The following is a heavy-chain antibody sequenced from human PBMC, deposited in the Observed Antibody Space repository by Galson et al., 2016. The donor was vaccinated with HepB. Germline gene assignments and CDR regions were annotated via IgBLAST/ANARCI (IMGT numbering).Heavy chain of an antibody. J-gene: IGHJ6*02. CDR1: GFSLSNNRMG. Sequence: PALVKPTQTLTLTCTVSGFSLSNNRMGVSWIRQPPGKALEWLAHIFSNDEKSYNTSLKSRLTISKDTSKSQVVLTMTNMDPVDTATYYCARNNYYYYAMDVWGQGTTVTVSS. CDR2: IFSNDEK. CDR3: ARNNYYYYAMDV. V-gene: IGHV2-26*01.